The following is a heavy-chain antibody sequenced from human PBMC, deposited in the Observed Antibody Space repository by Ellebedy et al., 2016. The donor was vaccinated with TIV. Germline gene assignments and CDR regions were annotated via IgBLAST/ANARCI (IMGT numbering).Heavy chain of an antibody. Sequence: MPGGSLRLSCTVSGGSIMNYYWSWVRQPPGKGLEWIGYIYYSGSTNYSPSLKSRVTISVDTSKNQFSLKLTSVTAADTAVYYCARFVRASNYYNMDVWGKGTTVTVSS. CDR2: IYYSGST. D-gene: IGHD2-2*01. CDR1: GGSIMNYY. J-gene: IGHJ6*03. V-gene: IGHV4-59*08. CDR3: ARFVRASNYYNMDV.